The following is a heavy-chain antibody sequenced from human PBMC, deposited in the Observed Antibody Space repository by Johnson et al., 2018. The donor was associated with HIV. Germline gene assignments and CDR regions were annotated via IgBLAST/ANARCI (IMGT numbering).Heavy chain of an antibody. Sequence: QVLLVESGGGVVQPGGSLRLSCAAPGLTFSSYGMHWVRQAPGKGLEWVAFIHYDGSNKYYADSVKGRFTISRDNSKNTLYLQMNSLRAEDTAVYYCAKGYIPAGTARKWDRRDAFDIWGQGTMVTVSS. CDR3: AKGYIPAGTARKWDRRDAFDI. CDR1: GLTFSSYG. D-gene: IGHD1-7*01. CDR2: IHYDGSNK. J-gene: IGHJ3*02. V-gene: IGHV3-30*02.